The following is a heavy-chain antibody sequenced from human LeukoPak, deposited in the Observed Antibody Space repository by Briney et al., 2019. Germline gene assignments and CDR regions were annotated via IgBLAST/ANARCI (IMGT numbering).Heavy chain of an antibody. D-gene: IGHD2-2*01. CDR1: GFTVSSNY. V-gene: IGHV3-53*01. J-gene: IGHJ6*02. CDR2: IYSGGST. Sequence: GGSLRLSCAASGFTVSSNYMSWVRQAPGKGLEWVSVIYSGGSTCYADSVKGRFTISRDNSKNTLYLQMNSLRAEDAAVYYCAREAGYCSSTSCYVYYYGMDVWGQGTTVTVSS. CDR3: AREAGYCSSTSCYVYYYGMDV.